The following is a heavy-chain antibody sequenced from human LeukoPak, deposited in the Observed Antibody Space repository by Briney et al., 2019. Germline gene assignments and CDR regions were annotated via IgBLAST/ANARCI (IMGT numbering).Heavy chain of an antibody. CDR2: ITSNGDST. D-gene: IGHD2/OR15-2a*01. V-gene: IGHV3-64*01. CDR3: ARGPYHMLFMPTWFDT. CDR1: GFTFSSYA. Sequence: GGSLRLSCTASGFTFSSYAMHCVRQAPGKELEYVSAITSNGDSTHYARSVKGRFTTSRDNSKDTVYLQMGSLRSEDMAVYYCARGPYHMLFMPTWFDTWGQGTVVTVSS. J-gene: IGHJ5*02.